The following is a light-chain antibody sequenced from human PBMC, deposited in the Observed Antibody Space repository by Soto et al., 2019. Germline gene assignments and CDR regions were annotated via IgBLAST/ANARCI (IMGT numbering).Light chain of an antibody. CDR1: RSIGTD. J-gene: IGKJ1*01. V-gene: IGKV1-17*01. Sequence: DIQMTQSPSSLSASVGDRVTITCRASRSIGTDLGWYQQKRGQAPKRLIYVASRLHSWVPSRFSGSGSGTEFTLTISSLQPEDLATYFCLQHNSYPPTFGQGTKVEIK. CDR2: VAS. CDR3: LQHNSYPPT.